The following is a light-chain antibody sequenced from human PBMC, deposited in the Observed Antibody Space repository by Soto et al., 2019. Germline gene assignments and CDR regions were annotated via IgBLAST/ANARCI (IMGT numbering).Light chain of an antibody. CDR2: GAS. Sequence: EIVLTQSPGTLSLSPGERATLSCRASQSVSNNYLAWYQQKPGQAPRLLVYGASSRATGIPDRFSGSGSGTHFTLTISRLEPEDFAVYYCQQYGSSYTFGQGTKLEIK. CDR1: QSVSNNY. V-gene: IGKV3-20*01. CDR3: QQYGSSYT. J-gene: IGKJ2*01.